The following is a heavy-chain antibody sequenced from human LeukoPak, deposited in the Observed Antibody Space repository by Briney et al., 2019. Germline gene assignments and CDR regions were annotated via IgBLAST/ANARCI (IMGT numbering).Heavy chain of an antibody. D-gene: IGHD4-17*01. Sequence: PGGSLRLSCAASEFTFSSYSMNWVRQAPGKGLEWVSYISGSSSVVYYADSVKGRFTISRDNAKNLLYLDMNSLRAEDTAVYYCARGHTAVTRHFDFWGQGTLVTVSS. CDR1: EFTFSSYS. V-gene: IGHV3-48*01. CDR3: ARGHTAVTRHFDF. J-gene: IGHJ4*02. CDR2: ISGSSSVV.